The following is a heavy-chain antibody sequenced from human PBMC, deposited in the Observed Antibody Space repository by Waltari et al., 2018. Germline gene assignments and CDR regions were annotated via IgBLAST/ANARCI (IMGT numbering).Heavy chain of an antibody. Sequence: QVQLVQSGAEVKKPGASVKVSCKVSGYTLTELSMHWVRQAPGKGLEWMGGFGPEDGEAIYAQKFQGRVTMTEDTSTDTAYMELSSLRSEDTAVYYCATSIRGIAPAGGAFDIWGQGTMVTVSS. D-gene: IGHD6-13*01. J-gene: IGHJ3*02. V-gene: IGHV1-24*01. CDR1: GYTLTELS. CDR2: FGPEDGEA. CDR3: ATSIRGIAPAGGAFDI.